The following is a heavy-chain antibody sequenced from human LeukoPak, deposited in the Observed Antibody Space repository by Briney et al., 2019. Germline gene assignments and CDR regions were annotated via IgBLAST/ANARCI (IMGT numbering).Heavy chain of an antibody. CDR1: GYTFTSYA. J-gene: IGHJ6*02. CDR3: ARETQQLPAGGMDV. D-gene: IGHD6-13*01. CDR2: INAGNGNT. Sequence: ASVKVSCKASGYTFTSYAMHWVRQAPGQRLEWMGWINAGNGNTKYSQKFQGRVTITRDTSASTAYMELSSLRSEDTAVYYCARETQQLPAGGMDVWGQGTTVTVSS. V-gene: IGHV1-3*01.